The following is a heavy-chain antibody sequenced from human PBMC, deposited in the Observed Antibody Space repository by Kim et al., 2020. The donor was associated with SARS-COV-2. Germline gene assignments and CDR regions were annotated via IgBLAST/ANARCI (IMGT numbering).Heavy chain of an antibody. J-gene: IGHJ4*02. CDR1: GFTFGDYA. CDR2: IRSKAYGGTT. D-gene: IGHD3-3*01. Sequence: GGSLRLSCTASGFTFGDYAMSWVRQAPGKGLEWVGFIRSKAYGGTTEYAASVKGRFTISRDDSKSIAYLQMNSLKTEDTAVYYCTRAIQRYDFWSGYWGFDYWGQGTLVTVSS. V-gene: IGHV3-49*04. CDR3: TRAIQRYDFWSGYWGFDY.